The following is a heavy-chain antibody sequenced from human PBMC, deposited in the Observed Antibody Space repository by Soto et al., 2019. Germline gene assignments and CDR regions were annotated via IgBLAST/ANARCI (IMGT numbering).Heavy chain of an antibody. CDR2: INTDGSRT. D-gene: IGHD2-8*01. CDR1: GFTFSSHW. Sequence: VGSLRLSCGASGFTFSSHWMHWVCQIPGKGLVWVSRINTDGSRTTYADSVKGRFTVSRDNAKNTLYLQMNSLRAEDTAVYFCARDFWHNGVSLDVWGQGTTVTVSS. J-gene: IGHJ6*02. V-gene: IGHV3-74*03. CDR3: ARDFWHNGVSLDV.